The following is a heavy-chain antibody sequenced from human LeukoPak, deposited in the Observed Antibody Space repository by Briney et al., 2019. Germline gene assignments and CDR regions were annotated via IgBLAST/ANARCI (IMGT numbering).Heavy chain of an antibody. D-gene: IGHD3-10*01. J-gene: IGHJ4*02. CDR3: ARVQKANSGSGTSIFDY. CDR1: GGSISSGDYY. V-gene: IGHV4-30-4*01. CDR2: IYYSGST. Sequence: SQTLSLTCTVSGGSISSGDYYWSWIRQPPGKGLEWIGYIYYSGSTYYNPSLKSRITISLDTSMNHFSLKLSSVTAADTAVYYCARVQKANSGSGTSIFDYWGQGTLVTVSS.